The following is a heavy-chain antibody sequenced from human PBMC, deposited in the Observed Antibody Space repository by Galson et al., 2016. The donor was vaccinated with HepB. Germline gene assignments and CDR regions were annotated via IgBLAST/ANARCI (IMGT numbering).Heavy chain of an antibody. J-gene: IGHJ3*01. D-gene: IGHD4-17*01. V-gene: IGHV4-39*01. CDR3: ARITGMLWADRRDHCVDY. Sequence: SETLSLTCNVSGGSISSSYYYWGWIRQPPGKGLEWIGSIYSSGSTFYNPSLMSRVTISVDTSKTQFSLKLSSVTAADTAVYYCARITGMLWADRRDHCVDYWGQGTMVTVSS. CDR2: IYSSGST. CDR1: GGSISSSYYY.